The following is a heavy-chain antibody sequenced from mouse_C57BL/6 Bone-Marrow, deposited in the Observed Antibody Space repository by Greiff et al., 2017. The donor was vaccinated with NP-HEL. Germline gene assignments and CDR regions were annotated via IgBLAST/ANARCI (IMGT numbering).Heavy chain of an antibody. V-gene: IGHV5-6*01. Sequence: VESGGDLVKPGGSLKLSCAASGFTFSSYGMSWVRQTPDKRLEWVATISSGGSYTYYPDSVKGRFTISRDNAKNTLYLQMSSLKSEDTAMYYCARPITTKFAYWGQGTLVTVSA. CDR3: ARPITTKFAY. CDR1: GFTFSSYG. CDR2: ISSGGSYT. D-gene: IGHD1-1*01. J-gene: IGHJ3*01.